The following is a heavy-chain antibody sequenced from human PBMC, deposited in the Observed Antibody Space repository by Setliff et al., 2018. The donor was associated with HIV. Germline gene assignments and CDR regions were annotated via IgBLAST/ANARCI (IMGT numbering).Heavy chain of an antibody. CDR1: GGSISSSSYY. J-gene: IGHJ6*03. D-gene: IGHD3-10*01. V-gene: IGHV4-39*01. CDR3: ASLDGSESPYIYYYYMDV. CDR2: IYYSGST. Sequence: SETLSLTCIVSGGSISSSSYYWGWIRQPPGKGLEWIGSIYYSGSTYYNPSLKSRVTISVDTSKNQFSLKLSSVTAADTAVYYCASLDGSESPYIYYYYMDVWGEGTAVTVSS.